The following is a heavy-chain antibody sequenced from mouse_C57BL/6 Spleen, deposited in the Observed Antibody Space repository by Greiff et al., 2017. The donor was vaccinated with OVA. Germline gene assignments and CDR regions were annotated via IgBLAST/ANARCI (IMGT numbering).Heavy chain of an antibody. CDR3: AGSDGSHAMDY. V-gene: IGHV1-82*01. CDR2: INPGDGDT. CDR1: GYTFSSSW. J-gene: IGHJ4*01. Sequence: QVQLQQSGPELVKPGASVKISCKASGYTFSSSWMNWVKQRPGKGLEWIGRINPGDGDTNYNGKFKGKATLTADKSSSTAYMQLSSLTSEDSAVYFCAGSDGSHAMDYWGQGTSVTVSS.